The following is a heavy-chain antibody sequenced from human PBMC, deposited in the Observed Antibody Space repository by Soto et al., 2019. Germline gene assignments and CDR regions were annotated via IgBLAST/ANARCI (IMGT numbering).Heavy chain of an antibody. J-gene: IGHJ4*02. CDR1: GNSFSNYW. CDR2: IYPGDSDT. CDR3: ARSTYDSNGYYSGY. Sequence: GESLKISCKGFGNSFSNYWIGWVRQMPGKGLEWMGFIYPGDSDTRYSPSFQGQVTISADKSISTAYLQWSSLKASDTAMYYCARSTYDSNGYYSGYWGQGTLVTVSS. D-gene: IGHD3-22*01. V-gene: IGHV5-51*01.